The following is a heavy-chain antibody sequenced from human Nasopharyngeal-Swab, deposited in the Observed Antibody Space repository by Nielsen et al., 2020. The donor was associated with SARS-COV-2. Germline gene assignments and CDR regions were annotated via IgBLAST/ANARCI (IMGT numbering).Heavy chain of an antibody. D-gene: IGHD6-19*01. J-gene: IGHJ4*02. Sequence: WIRQPPGKALEWLALIDWDDEKYYSTSLKTRLTISKDTSKNQVVLTMTNMDPVDTATYYCARTAVAGDFDYWGQGTLVTVSS. V-gene: IGHV2-70*01. CDR2: IDWDDEK. CDR3: ARTAVAGDFDY.